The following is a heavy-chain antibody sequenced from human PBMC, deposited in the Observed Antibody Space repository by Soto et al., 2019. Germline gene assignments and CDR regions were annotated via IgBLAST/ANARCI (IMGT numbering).Heavy chain of an antibody. J-gene: IGHJ3*02. D-gene: IGHD2-21*01. V-gene: IGHV3-30-3*01. CDR2: ISNDGSNT. CDR3: ARDQFRDAFDI. CDR1: GFIFSSYS. Sequence: QVQLVESGGGVVQPGRSLRLSCAASGFIFSSYSMNWVRQAPGKGLEWVAIISNDGSNTDYVDSVKGRVTISRDSANNTLSLQMKSLRAEDTAMYYCARDQFRDAFDIWGQGTMVTVSS.